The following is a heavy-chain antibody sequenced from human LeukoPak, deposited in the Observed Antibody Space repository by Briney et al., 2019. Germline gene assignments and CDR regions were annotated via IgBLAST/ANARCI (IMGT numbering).Heavy chain of an antibody. CDR3: AKEVLMIFGVALIDY. V-gene: IGHV3-23*01. J-gene: IGHJ4*02. CDR2: ISGSGGST. D-gene: IGHD3-3*01. Sequence: GGSLRLSCAASGFTFSSDAMSWVRQAPGKGLEGVSAISGSGGSTYYADSVKGRFTISRDNSKSTLYLQMNSLRAEDTAVYYCAKEVLMIFGVALIDYWGQGTLVTVSS. CDR1: GFTFSSDA.